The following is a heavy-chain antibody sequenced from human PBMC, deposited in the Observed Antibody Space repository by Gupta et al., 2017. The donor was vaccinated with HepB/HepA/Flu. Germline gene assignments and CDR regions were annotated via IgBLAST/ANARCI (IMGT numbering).Heavy chain of an antibody. CDR3: ARGPLTGTTRQFDD. V-gene: IGHV4-34*01. J-gene: IGHJ4*02. Sequence: QVQLQQWGAGLLKPSETLSIICAVHGGSFSGNYWSWVRQSPEKGLEWIGEINPGGIAKYNPSLKSRVTMSRDTSKNHLSLKLSSVTAADTAEYYCARGPLTGTTRQFDDWGQGTQVTVSS. CDR2: INPGGIA. CDR1: GGSFSGNY. D-gene: IGHD1/OR15-1a*01.